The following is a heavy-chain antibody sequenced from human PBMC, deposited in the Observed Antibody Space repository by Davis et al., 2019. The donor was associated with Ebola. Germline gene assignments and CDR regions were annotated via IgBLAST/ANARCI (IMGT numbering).Heavy chain of an antibody. CDR3: ARETDSSGYYNLDY. Sequence: ASVKVSCKASGGTFSSYAISWVRQAPGQGLEWMGWISAYNGNTNYAQKLQGRVTMTTDTSTSTAYMELRSLRSDDTAVYYCARETDSSGYYNLDYWGQGTLVTVSS. CDR1: GGTFSSYA. V-gene: IGHV1-18*01. CDR2: ISAYNGNT. D-gene: IGHD3-22*01. J-gene: IGHJ4*02.